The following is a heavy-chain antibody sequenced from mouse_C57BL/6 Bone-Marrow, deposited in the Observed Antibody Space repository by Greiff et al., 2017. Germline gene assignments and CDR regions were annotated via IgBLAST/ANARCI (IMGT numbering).Heavy chain of an antibody. V-gene: IGHV5-6*02. D-gene: IGHD3-2*02. CDR1: GFTFSSYG. Sequence: EVKLMESGGDLVKPGGSLKLSCAASGFTFSSYGMSWVRQTPDKRLAWVATISSGGSYTYYPDSVKGRFTISRDNAKNTLYLQMSSLKSEDTAMYYCARRAAQATSWFAYWGQGTLVTVSA. CDR3: ARRAAQATSWFAY. J-gene: IGHJ3*01. CDR2: ISSGGSYT.